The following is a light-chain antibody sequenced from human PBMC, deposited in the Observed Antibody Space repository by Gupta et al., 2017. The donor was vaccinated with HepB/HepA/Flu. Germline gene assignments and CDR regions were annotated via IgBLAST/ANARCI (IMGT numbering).Light chain of an antibody. CDR2: SAS. Sequence: IQLTQSPSSLSASVGDRVTITCRASQDSGNALAWYQQKPGKVPKLLPPSASTLPSGVPSRFSGRGSGTDFTLTISSLQAEDVATDYWQRYNSAPLTFGPGTKVDIK. J-gene: IGKJ3*01. CDR3: QRYNSAPLT. V-gene: IGKV1-27*01. CDR1: QDSGNA.